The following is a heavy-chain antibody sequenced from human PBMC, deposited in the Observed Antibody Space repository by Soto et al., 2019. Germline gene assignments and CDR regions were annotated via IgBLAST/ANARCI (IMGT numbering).Heavy chain of an antibody. CDR3: ARSLSYYYFDY. J-gene: IGHJ4*02. CDR2: IYYSGST. D-gene: IGHD1-26*01. Sequence: SETLSLTCTVSGGSISSFYWSWIRQPPGKGLEWIGYIYYSGSTNYNPSLKSRVTIPVDTSKNQFSLKLSSVTAADTAVYYCARSLSYYYFDYWGQGTLVTVSS. V-gene: IGHV4-59*01. CDR1: GGSISSFY.